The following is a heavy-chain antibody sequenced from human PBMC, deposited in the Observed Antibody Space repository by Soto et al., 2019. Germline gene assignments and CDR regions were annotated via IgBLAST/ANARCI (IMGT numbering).Heavy chain of an antibody. CDR3: ARDRSYYDILPGEYYHYYGMDV. D-gene: IGHD3-9*01. V-gene: IGHV3-48*01. J-gene: IGHJ6*02. Sequence: EVQLVESGGGLVQPGGSLRLSCAASGFTFSSYSMNWVRQAPGKGLEWVSYISSSSSTIYYADSVKGRFTISRDNAKNXLELQMNSLRAEDAAGYYCARDRSYYDILPGEYYHYYGMDVWGQGTTVTVSS. CDR2: ISSSSSTI. CDR1: GFTFSSYS.